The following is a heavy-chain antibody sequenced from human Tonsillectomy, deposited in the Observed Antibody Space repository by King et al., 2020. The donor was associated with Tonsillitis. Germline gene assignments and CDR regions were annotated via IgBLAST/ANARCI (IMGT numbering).Heavy chain of an antibody. CDR1: NYSISSNYY. Sequence: QLQESGPGLVKRSETLSLTCTVSNYSISSNYYWGWIRQPPGKGLEWIGSIFHTGSTYYNPSLKSRVTMSVDTSKNQFSLKLSSVTAADAAVYYCARDQDYFATSGSPSPFDYWGRGTLVTVSS. J-gene: IGHJ4*02. D-gene: IGHD3-22*01. CDR3: ARDQDYFATSGSPSPFDY. V-gene: IGHV4-38-2*02. CDR2: IFHTGST.